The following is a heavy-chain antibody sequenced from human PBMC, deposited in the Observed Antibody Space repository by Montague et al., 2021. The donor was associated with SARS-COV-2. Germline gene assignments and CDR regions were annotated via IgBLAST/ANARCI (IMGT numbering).Heavy chain of an antibody. Sequence: CAIPGDSVSSNSAAWNWIRQSPSRGLEWLGRTYYRSKWYNDYAVSVKSRITINPDTSKNQFSLQLNSVTPEDTAVYYCARGIWFGELLTGYYYYGMDVWGQGTTVTVSS. D-gene: IGHD3-10*01. CDR3: ARGIWFGELLTGYYYYGMDV. V-gene: IGHV6-1*01. CDR2: TYYRSKWYN. J-gene: IGHJ6*02. CDR1: GDSVSSNSAA.